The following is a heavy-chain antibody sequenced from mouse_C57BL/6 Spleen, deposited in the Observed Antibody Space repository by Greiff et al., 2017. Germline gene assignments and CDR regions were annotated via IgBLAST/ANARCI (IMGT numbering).Heavy chain of an antibody. V-gene: IGHV1-18*01. Sequence: VQLQQSGPELVKPGASVKIPCKASGYTFTYYNMDWVKQSHGKSLEWIGDINPNNGGTIYNQKFKGKATLTVDKSSSTAYMELRSLTSEDTAVYYCARKGKIYYDYDEFAYWGQGTLVTVSA. J-gene: IGHJ3*01. D-gene: IGHD2-4*01. CDR3: ARKGKIYYDYDEFAY. CDR2: INPNNGGT. CDR1: GYTFTYYN.